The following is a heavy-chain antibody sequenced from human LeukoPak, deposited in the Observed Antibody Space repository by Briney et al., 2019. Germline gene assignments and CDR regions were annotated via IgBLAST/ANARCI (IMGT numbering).Heavy chain of an antibody. D-gene: IGHD6-19*01. CDR1: GGSISSYY. J-gene: IGHJ4*02. CDR2: IYYSGST. CDR3: AKDLAVADLTVDY. V-gene: IGHV4-59*01. Sequence: PSETLSLTCTVSGGSISSYYWSWIRQPPGKGLEWIGYIYYSGSTNYNPSLKSRVTISVDTSKNQFSLKLSSVTAADTAVYYCAKDLAVADLTVDYWGQGTLVTVSS.